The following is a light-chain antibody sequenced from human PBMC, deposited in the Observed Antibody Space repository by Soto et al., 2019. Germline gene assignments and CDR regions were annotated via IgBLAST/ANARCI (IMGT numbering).Light chain of an antibody. J-gene: IGLJ1*01. Sequence: QSALTQPASVSGSPGQSITISCTGTNSDVGGYNFVSWYQHHPGKAPKLIIYDVTNRPSGVSNRFSGSKSGNTASLTISGLQAGDEADYYCSSYTSSSTLVFGTGTKATVL. CDR3: SSYTSSSTLV. V-gene: IGLV2-14*03. CDR2: DVT. CDR1: NSDVGGYNF.